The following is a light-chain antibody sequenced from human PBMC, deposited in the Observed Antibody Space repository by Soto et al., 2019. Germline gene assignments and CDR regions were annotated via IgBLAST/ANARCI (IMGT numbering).Light chain of an antibody. V-gene: IGLV1-40*01. CDR1: SANIGARYD. Sequence: QSVLTQPPSVSGAPGQTITISCTGSSANIGARYDVHWYQQFPGTAPKLLIHGNNDRPSGVSDRFSASKSGTSASLAITGLQAEDEADYYCQSYDSSLRVYVVFGGGTKLTVL. J-gene: IGLJ2*01. CDR2: GNN. CDR3: QSYDSSLRVYVV.